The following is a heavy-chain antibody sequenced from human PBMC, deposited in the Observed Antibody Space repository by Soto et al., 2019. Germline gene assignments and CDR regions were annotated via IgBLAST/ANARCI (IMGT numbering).Heavy chain of an antibody. Sequence: PSETLSLTCAVYGGSFSGYYWSWIRQAPGKGLEWVSAISGSGGSTYYADSVKGRFTISRDNSKNTLYLQMNSLRAEDTAIYYCAKTGYSSSWFFGSPWAAYGMDVWGQGTTVTVSS. CDR2: ISGSGGST. CDR1: GGSFSGYY. V-gene: IGHV3-23*01. CDR3: AKTGYSSSWFFGSPWAAYGMDV. D-gene: IGHD6-13*01. J-gene: IGHJ6*02.